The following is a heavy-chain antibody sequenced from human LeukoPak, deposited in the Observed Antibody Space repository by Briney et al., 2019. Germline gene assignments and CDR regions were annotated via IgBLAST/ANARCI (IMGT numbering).Heavy chain of an antibody. CDR1: GYTFTSYG. D-gene: IGHD3-16*02. CDR2: ISAYNGNT. J-gene: IGHJ4*02. CDR3: SGSIYDYVWGSYRSVVY. Sequence: ASVKVSCKASGYTFTSYGISWVRQAPGQGLKWMGWISAYNGNTNYAQKLQGRVTMTTDTSTSTAYMELRSLRSDDTAVYYCSGSIYDYVWGSYRSVVYWGQGTLVTVSS. V-gene: IGHV1-18*01.